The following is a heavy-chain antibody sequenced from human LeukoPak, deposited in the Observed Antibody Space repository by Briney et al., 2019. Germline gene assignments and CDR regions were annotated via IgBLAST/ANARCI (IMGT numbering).Heavy chain of an antibody. Sequence: GGSLRLSCAASGFTFSSYAMSWVRQAPGKGLEWVSAISGSGGSTYYADSAKGRFTISRDNSKNTLYLQMNSLRAEDTAVYYCAKDAGTMIVVVITGLMDYWGQGTLVTVSS. CDR2: ISGSGGST. CDR3: AKDAGTMIVVVITGLMDY. D-gene: IGHD3-22*01. J-gene: IGHJ4*02. V-gene: IGHV3-23*01. CDR1: GFTFSSYA.